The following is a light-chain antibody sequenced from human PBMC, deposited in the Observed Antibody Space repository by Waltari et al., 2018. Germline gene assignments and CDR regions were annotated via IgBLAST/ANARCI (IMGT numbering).Light chain of an antibody. Sequence: DIQMTQSPPSLSASVGDRVTITCWASHPVNNWLAWYQQKPGEAPKLLIYKTSSLQSGVPSRFSGSGSGTDFTLTIGGLQPEDFGSYYCQHYDSAPYSFGQGTKLEIK. CDR3: QHYDSAPYS. V-gene: IGKV1-5*03. J-gene: IGKJ2*03. CDR1: HPVNNW. CDR2: KTS.